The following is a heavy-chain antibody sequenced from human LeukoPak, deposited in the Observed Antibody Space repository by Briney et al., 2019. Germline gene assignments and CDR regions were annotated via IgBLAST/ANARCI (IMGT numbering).Heavy chain of an antibody. CDR2: INPNSGGT. Sequence: ASVKVSCKASGYTFTGYYMHCVRQAPGQGLELMGWINPNSGGTNYAQKFQGRVTMTRDTSISTAYMELSRLRSDDTAVYFCARENQRQPAFEICGQGTMVTVSS. J-gene: IGHJ3*02. D-gene: IGHD2-2*01. CDR3: ARENQRQPAFEI. CDR1: GYTFTGYY. V-gene: IGHV1-2*02.